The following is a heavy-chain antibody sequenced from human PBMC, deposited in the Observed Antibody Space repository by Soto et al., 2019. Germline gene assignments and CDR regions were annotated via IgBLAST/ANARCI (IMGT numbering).Heavy chain of an antibody. J-gene: IGHJ6*02. V-gene: IGHV1-69*13. D-gene: IGHD3-10*01. CDR3: ARGARRITMVRGVIVPVVGYYYYGMDV. CDR1: GGTFSSYA. Sequence: SVKVSCKASGGTFSSYAISWVRQAPGQGLEWMGGIIPIFGTANYAQKFQGRVTITADESTSTAHMELSSLRSEDTAVYYCARGARRITMVRGVIVPVVGYYYYGMDVWGQGTTVTVSS. CDR2: IIPIFGTA.